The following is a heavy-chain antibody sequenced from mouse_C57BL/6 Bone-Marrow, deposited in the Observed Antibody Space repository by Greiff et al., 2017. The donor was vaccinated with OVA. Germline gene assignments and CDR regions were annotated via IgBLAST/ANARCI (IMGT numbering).Heavy chain of an antibody. D-gene: IGHD1-1*01. Sequence: QVQLQQSGAELVKPGASVKISCKASGYAFSSYWMNWVKQRPGKGLEWIGQIYPGDGDTNYNGKFKGQATLTADKSSSTAYMQLSSLTSEDSAVYFCARTTVVARSDYWGQGTTLTVSS. CDR3: ARTTVVARSDY. J-gene: IGHJ2*01. CDR1: GYAFSSYW. CDR2: IYPGDGDT. V-gene: IGHV1-80*01.